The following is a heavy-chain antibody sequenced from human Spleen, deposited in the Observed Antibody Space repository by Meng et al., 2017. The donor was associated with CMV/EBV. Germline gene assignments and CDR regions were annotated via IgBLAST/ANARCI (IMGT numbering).Heavy chain of an antibody. D-gene: IGHD4-23*01. J-gene: IGHJ2*01. CDR1: GGSISGYY. CDR3: TSHHDGRRYFDL. CDR2: IYYSGIT. Sequence: SETLSLTCTVSGGSISGYYWSWTRQPPGKGLEWIGYIYYSGITNYNPSLKSRVTLSVDTSKNQFSLKLSSVTAADTAVYYCTSHHDGRRYFDLWGRGTLVTVSS. V-gene: IGHV4-59*01.